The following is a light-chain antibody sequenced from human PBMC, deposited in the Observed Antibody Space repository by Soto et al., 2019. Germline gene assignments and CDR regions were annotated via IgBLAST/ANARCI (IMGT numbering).Light chain of an antibody. CDR1: QSVSSSY. CDR2: DAS. V-gene: IGKV3D-20*01. CDR3: QQYGSSPLT. Sequence: EKVMTQSPATLSVSPGEGATLSCRASQSVSSSYLAWYQQKPGLAPRLLIYDASSRATGIPDRFSGSGSGTDFTLTISRLEPEDFAVYYCQQYGSSPLTFGGGTKVDIK. J-gene: IGKJ4*01.